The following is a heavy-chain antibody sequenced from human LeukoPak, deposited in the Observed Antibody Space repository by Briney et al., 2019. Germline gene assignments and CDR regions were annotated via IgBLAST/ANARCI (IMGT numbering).Heavy chain of an antibody. J-gene: IGHJ4*02. Sequence: GGSLRLSCEASGFTFSSYAMHWVRQAPGKGLEWVAVISYDGSNKYYADSVKGRFTISRDNSKNTLYLQMNSLRAEDTAVYYCARDIPAMYSSSWTLDYWGQGTLVTVSS. D-gene: IGHD6-13*01. CDR2: ISYDGSNK. CDR3: ARDIPAMYSSSWTLDY. CDR1: GFTFSSYA. V-gene: IGHV3-30-3*01.